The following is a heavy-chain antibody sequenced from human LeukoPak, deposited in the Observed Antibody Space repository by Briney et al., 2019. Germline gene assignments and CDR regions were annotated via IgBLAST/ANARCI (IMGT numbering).Heavy chain of an antibody. CDR1: GLTVSSNY. J-gene: IGHJ6*03. V-gene: IGHV3-53*01. CDR2: IYSGGST. CDR3: AKDYAGGWPKRGMDV. D-gene: IGHD3-16*01. Sequence: GGSLRLCCAPSGLTVSSNYMSWVRQAPGKGLEWVSVIYSGGSTYYADSVKGRFTISRDNSKNTVYLQMNSLRAEDTAVYYCAKDYAGGWPKRGMDVWGKGATVTVSS.